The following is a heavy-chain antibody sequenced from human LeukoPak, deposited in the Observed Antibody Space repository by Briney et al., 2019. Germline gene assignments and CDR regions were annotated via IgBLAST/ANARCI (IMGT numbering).Heavy chain of an antibody. CDR1: GFTFNKYA. V-gene: IGHV3-23*01. D-gene: IGHD1-1*01. CDR3: GRDWKLDY. Sequence: GGSLRLSCAASGFTFNKYAMSWVRQAPGKGLEWVSAISDNGGDRKYAGSVKGRFTISRDNSKNTLYLQMNSLRAEDTAIYYCGRDWKLDYWGQGNLVTVPS. J-gene: IGHJ4*02. CDR2: ISDNGGDR.